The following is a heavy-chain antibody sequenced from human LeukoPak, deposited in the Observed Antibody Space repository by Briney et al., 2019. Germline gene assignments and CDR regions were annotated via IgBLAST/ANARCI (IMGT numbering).Heavy chain of an antibody. D-gene: IGHD3-22*01. CDR3: ARERGSSGYYYYY. CDR1: GGSISSSSYY. CDR2: IYYSGST. V-gene: IGHV4-39*07. J-gene: IGHJ4*02. Sequence: SETLSVTCTVSGGSISSSSYYWGWIRLPPGKGLEWIGSIYYSGSTYYNPSLKSRVTISVDTSKNQFSLKLSSVTAADTAVYYCARERGSSGYYYYYWGQGTLVTVSS.